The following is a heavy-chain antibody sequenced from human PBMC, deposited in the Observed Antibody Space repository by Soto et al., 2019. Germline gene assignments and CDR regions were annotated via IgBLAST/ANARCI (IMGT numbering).Heavy chain of an antibody. CDR3: ARKPSIAEAGGGSYYFDY. CDR2: INHSGST. J-gene: IGHJ4*02. D-gene: IGHD6-13*01. Sequence: PSETLSLTCAVYGGSFSGYYWSWIRQPPGKGLEWIGEINHSGSTNYNPSLKSRVTISVDTSKNQFSLKLSSVTAADTAVYYCARKPSIAEAGGGSYYFDYWGQGTLVTVSS. V-gene: IGHV4-34*01. CDR1: GGSFSGYY.